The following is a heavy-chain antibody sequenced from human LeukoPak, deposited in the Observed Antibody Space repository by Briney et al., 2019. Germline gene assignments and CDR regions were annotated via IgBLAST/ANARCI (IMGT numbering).Heavy chain of an antibody. D-gene: IGHD6-13*01. J-gene: IGHJ4*02. CDR1: GDSVSSNSAA. CDR3: ARSARLSSSFSSLDY. CDR2: TYYRSKWYN. Sequence: PSQTLSLTCAISGDSVSSNSAAWNWIRQSPSRGLGWLGRTYYRSKWYNDYAVSVKSRITINPDTSKNQFSLQLNSVTPEDTVVYYCARSARLSSSFSSLDYWGQGTLVTVSS. V-gene: IGHV6-1*01.